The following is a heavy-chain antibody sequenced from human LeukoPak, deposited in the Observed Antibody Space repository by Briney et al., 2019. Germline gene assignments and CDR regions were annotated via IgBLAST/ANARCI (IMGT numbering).Heavy chain of an antibody. J-gene: IGHJ4*02. V-gene: IGHV1-46*01. D-gene: IGHD4-17*01. Sequence: ASVKVSCKAFGYTFTDYCMHWVRQARGQGLEWRGVASPSGGGTTYAQKFQGRVTVTRDTSTSTVYMELTSLRSEDTAMYYCARDHDYGPCEGPAALDFWGQGTLVTVSS. CDR1: GYTFTDYC. CDR2: ASPSGGGT. CDR3: ARDHDYGPCEGPAALDF.